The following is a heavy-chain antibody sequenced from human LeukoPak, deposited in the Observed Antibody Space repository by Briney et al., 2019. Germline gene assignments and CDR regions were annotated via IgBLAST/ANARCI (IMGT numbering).Heavy chain of an antibody. J-gene: IGHJ6*03. V-gene: IGHV4-34*01. CDR3: ARESRRSSRNYYYYMDV. CDR2: INHSGST. Sequence: SETLSLTCAVYGGSFSGYYWSWIRQPPGKGLEWIGEINHSGSTNYNPSLKSRVTISVDTSKNQLSLKLSSVTAADTAVYYCARESRRSSRNYYYYMDVWGKGTTVTVSS. D-gene: IGHD6-6*01. CDR1: GGSFSGYY.